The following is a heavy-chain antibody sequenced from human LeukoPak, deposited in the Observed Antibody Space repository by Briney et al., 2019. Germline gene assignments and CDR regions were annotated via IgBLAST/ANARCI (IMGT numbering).Heavy chain of an antibody. CDR3: ARDDGNDGTGTYYYYYMDV. Sequence: SETLSLTCTVSGGSISSGFYYWNWIRRPAGKGLEWIGRIYASGSTNYNPSLKSRVTISVDTSKNQFSLRLTSVTAADAAIYYCARDDGNDGTGTYYYYYMDVWGKGTTVTVSS. V-gene: IGHV4-61*02. CDR2: IYASGST. CDR1: GGSISSGFYY. D-gene: IGHD3-22*01. J-gene: IGHJ6*03.